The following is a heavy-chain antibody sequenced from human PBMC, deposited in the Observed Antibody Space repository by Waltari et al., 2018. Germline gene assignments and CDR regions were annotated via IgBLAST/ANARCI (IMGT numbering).Heavy chain of an antibody. Sequence: QVQLVQSGAEVKKPGSSVKVSCKASGGTFSSYAISWVRQAPGQWLEWMGGIIPIFGTANYAQKFQGRVTITADESTSTAYMELSSLRSEDTATYYCARTSGTNYYYYMDVWGKGTTVTVSS. CDR1: GGTFSSYA. D-gene: IGHD1-1*01. CDR2: IIPIFGTA. J-gene: IGHJ6*03. CDR3: ARTSGTNYYYYMDV. V-gene: IGHV1-69*13.